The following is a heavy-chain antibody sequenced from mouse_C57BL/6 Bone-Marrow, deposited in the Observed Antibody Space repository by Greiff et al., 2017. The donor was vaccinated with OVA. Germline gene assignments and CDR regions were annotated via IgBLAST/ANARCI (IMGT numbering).Heavy chain of an antibody. CDR1: GYTFTNYW. CDR2: IYPGGGYT. Sequence: QVQLQQSGAELVRPGTSVKMSCKASGYTFTNYWIGWAKQRPGHGLEWIGDIYPGGGYTNYNEKFKGKATLTADKSSSTAYMQFSSLTSEDSAIYYCAILNWDGAMDYWGQGTSVTVSS. D-gene: IGHD4-1*01. V-gene: IGHV1-63*01. CDR3: AILNWDGAMDY. J-gene: IGHJ4*01.